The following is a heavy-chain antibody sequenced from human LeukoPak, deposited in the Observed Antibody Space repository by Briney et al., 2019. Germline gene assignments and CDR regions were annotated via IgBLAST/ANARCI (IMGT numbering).Heavy chain of an antibody. D-gene: IGHD2-2*01. CDR3: ARDDQYCSSTSCRGLDAFDI. CDR1: GGSLSSGGYY. Sequence: SQTLSLTCTVSGGSLSSGGYYWSWIRQHPGKGLEWIGYIYYSGSTHYNPSPKSRVTIPVDTSKNQFSLKLSSVTAADTAVYYCARDDQYCSSTSCRGLDAFDIWGQGTMVTVSS. CDR2: IYYSGST. J-gene: IGHJ3*02. V-gene: IGHV4-31*03.